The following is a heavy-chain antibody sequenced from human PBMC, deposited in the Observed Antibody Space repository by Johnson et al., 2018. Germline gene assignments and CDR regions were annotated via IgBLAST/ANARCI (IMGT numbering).Heavy chain of an antibody. J-gene: IGHJ3*02. D-gene: IGHD3-3*01. CDR2: IHYSGTT. V-gene: IGHV4-59*01. Sequence: QVQLQESGPGLVKPSETLSLICTVSGGSIRNFYWNWIRQPPGKGLEWIGYIHYSGTTNYNHSLKSRVTISLDTSQKQFSLKLTSVTAADSAVYYCATWDSIPRSGFEIWCQGTMVTVSS. CDR1: GGSIRNFY. CDR3: ATWDSIPRSGFEI.